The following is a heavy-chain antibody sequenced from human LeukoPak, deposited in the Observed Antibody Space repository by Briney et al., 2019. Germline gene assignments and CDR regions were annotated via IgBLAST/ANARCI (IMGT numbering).Heavy chain of an antibody. CDR3: AREYSNYERRGFDP. V-gene: IGHV3-23*01. CDR2: ISGSSGST. Sequence: GGSLRLSCAASRFTISSYAMSWVRQAPGKGLEWVSGISGSSGSTYYADSVKGRFTISRDNSKNTLYLQMNSLGAEDTAVYYCAREYSNYERRGFDPWGQGTLVTVSS. CDR1: RFTISSYA. J-gene: IGHJ5*02. D-gene: IGHD4-11*01.